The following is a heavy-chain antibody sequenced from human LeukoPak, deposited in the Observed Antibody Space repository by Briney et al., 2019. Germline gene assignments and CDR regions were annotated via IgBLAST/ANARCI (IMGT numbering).Heavy chain of an antibody. Sequence: ASVKVSCTASGYSFINSYGISWVRQAPGQGLEWMGWISAHNGNTNYAQKFQGRIIMTTDTSASTAYMELSSLRSDDTAVYYCARDYQRQFYLYYFDYWGQGTLVTVSS. CDR3: ARDYQRQFYLYYFDY. D-gene: IGHD2-2*01. V-gene: IGHV1-18*01. J-gene: IGHJ4*02. CDR1: GYSFINSYG. CDR2: ISAHNGNT.